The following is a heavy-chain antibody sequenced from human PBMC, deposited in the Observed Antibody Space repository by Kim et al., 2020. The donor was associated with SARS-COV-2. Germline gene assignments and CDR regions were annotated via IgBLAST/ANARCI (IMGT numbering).Heavy chain of an antibody. J-gene: IGHJ4*02. CDR3: AKVPDCFP. Sequence: GGSLRLSCAASGFTVSDNYMSWVRQAPGKGLEWVSLIYSGGGTRHADSVKGRFTISRDSSKNTLYLQMNSLRADDTAVYYCAKVPDCFPGGQGTRVTVSS. D-gene: IGHD2-21*02. V-gene: IGHV3-53*01. CDR1: GFTVSDNY. CDR2: IYSGGGT.